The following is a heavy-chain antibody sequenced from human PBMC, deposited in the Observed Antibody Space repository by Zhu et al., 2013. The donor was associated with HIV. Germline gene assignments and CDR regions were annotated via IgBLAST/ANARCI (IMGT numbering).Heavy chain of an antibody. CDR3: ATPHLANPFDSSEHYFDY. J-gene: IGHJ4*02. V-gene: IGHV4-30-4*01. D-gene: IGHD3-22*01. CDR1: GGSISSGDYY. CDR2: IYYSGST. Sequence: QVQLQESGPGLVKPSQTLSLTCTVSGGSISSGDYYWSWIRQPPGKGLEWIGYIYYSGSTYYNPSLKSRVTISVDTSKNQFSLKLSSVTAADTAVYYCATPHLANPFDSSEHYFDYWGQGTLVTVSS.